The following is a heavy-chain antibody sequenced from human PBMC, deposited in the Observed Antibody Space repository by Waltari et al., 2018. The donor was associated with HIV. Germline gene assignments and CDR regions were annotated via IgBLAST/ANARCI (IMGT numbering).Heavy chain of an antibody. CDR3: AKGATRRDCFDY. CDR2: VSGRGCST. Sequence: EVQLVESGGGLVQPGGSLRLSCAASGFTFSSYAMSWVRPAPGKGLKGVSAVSGRGCSTYYAVSVEGLFTISSDNAKNTLYLQMNSLSGGDTGVYYGAKGATRRDCFDYWGQGTLVTVSS. CDR1: GFTFSSYA. V-gene: IGHV3-23*04. J-gene: IGHJ4*02.